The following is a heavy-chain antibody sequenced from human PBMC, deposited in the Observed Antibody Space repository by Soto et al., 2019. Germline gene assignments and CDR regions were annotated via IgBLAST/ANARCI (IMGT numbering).Heavy chain of an antibody. CDR1: GFDFGDYT. J-gene: IGHJ4*02. CDR2: IGWDGSVA. D-gene: IGHD3-22*01. V-gene: IGHV3-43*01. Sequence: EVKLLESGGVVVQPGGSLRLSCAASGFDFGDYTMYGVRQPPGKALEWVTLIGWDGSVAYYRESVKGRFTISRDNKKNDLYLQMNSLTTEDTGLYYCVAGGDTSGALDSWCQGTLVTVSS. CDR3: VAGGDTSGALDS.